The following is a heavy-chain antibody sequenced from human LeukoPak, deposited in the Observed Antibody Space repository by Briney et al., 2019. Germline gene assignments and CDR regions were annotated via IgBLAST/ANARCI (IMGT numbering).Heavy chain of an antibody. J-gene: IGHJ4*02. Sequence: ASVKVSCKASGYTFTSYDINWVRQATGQGLEWMGWLNPNSGNTGYAQKFQGRVTITRNTSISTAYMELSSLRSEDTAVYYCARDRGSIAARDFDYWGQGTLVTVSS. CDR2: LNPNSGNT. V-gene: IGHV1-8*03. D-gene: IGHD6-6*01. CDR1: GYTFTSYD. CDR3: ARDRGSIAARDFDY.